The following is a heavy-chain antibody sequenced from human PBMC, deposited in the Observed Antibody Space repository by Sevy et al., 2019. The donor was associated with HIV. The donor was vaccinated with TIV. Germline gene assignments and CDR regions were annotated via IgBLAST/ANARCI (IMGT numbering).Heavy chain of an antibody. CDR2: MSYHGSYK. CDR3: ARDSGYSINWYPAY. Sequence: GGSLRLSCAASGFTFSSHGMHWVRQAPGKGLEWVAVMSYHGSYKSYGDSVKGRFTISRDDSKNTLYLQMNSLKPEDTAMYYCARDSGYSINWYPAYWGQGTLVSVSS. V-gene: IGHV3-30*03. CDR1: GFTFSSHG. J-gene: IGHJ4*02. D-gene: IGHD6-13*01.